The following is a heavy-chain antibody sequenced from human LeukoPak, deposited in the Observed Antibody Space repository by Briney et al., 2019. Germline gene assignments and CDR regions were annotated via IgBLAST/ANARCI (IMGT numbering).Heavy chain of an antibody. Sequence: PSETLSLTCTVSGGSISSYYWSWIWQPPGKGLEWIGYIYYSGSTNYNPSLKSRVTISVDTSKNQFSLKLSSVTAADTAVYYCARVEYYGSGSYRVDYFDYWGQGTLVTVSS. D-gene: IGHD3-10*01. CDR1: GGSISSYY. J-gene: IGHJ4*02. V-gene: IGHV4-59*01. CDR2: IYYSGST. CDR3: ARVEYYGSGSYRVDYFDY.